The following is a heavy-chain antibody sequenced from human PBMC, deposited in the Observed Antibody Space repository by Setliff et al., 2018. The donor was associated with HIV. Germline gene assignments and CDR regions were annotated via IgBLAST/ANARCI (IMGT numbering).Heavy chain of an antibody. D-gene: IGHD6-6*01. CDR3: ARDIAAWGYFDY. J-gene: IGHJ4*02. Sequence: GASVKVSCKASGYRFIDYYMHWLRQAPGQGLEWVGGCNPKRGDSFYAQKFQGRVIMTRDTSISTAYMVLSRLRSDDTAVYYCARDIAAWGYFDYWGQGTLVTVSS. V-gene: IGHV1-2*02. CDR1: GYRFIDYY. CDR2: CNPKRGDS.